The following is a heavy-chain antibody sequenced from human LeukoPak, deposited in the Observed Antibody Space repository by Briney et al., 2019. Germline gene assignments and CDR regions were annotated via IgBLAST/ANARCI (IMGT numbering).Heavy chain of an antibody. Sequence: GGSLRLSCAASGFTFSSYGMHWVRQAPGKGLEWVAVIWYDGSNKYYADSVKGRSTISRDNSKDTLYLQMNSLRAEDTAVYYCASLGGERYCSGGSCHDYWGQGTLVTVSS. D-gene: IGHD2-15*01. CDR3: ASLGGERYCSGGSCHDY. V-gene: IGHV3-33*01. CDR1: GFTFSSYG. CDR2: IWYDGSNK. J-gene: IGHJ4*02.